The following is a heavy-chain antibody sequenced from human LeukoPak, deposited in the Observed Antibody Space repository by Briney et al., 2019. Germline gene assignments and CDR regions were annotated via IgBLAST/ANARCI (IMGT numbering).Heavy chain of an antibody. D-gene: IGHD5-18*01. J-gene: IGHJ4*02. CDR3: AKGPGTRIQLWLTLSGYYFDY. V-gene: IGHV3-23*01. Sequence: PGGSLRLSCAASGFTFSSYAMSWVRQAPGKGLEWVPAISGSGGSTYYADSVKGRFTISRDNSKNTLYLQMNSLRAEDTAVYYCAKGPGTRIQLWLTLSGYYFDYWGQGTLVTVSS. CDR2: ISGSGGST. CDR1: GFTFSSYA.